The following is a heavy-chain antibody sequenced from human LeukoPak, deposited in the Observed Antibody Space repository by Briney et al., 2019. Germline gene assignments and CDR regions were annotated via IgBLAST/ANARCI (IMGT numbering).Heavy chain of an antibody. J-gene: IGHJ6*02. CDR1: GGSFSGYY. CDR3: ARGPLYCSSTSCYVSYYYYGMDV. V-gene: IGHV4-34*01. CDR2: INHSGST. Sequence: PSETLSLTCAVYGGSFSGYYWSWIRQPPGKGLEWIGEINHSGSTNYNPSLKSRVTISVGTSKNQFSLKLSSVTAADTAVYYCARGPLYCSSTSCYVSYYYYGMDVWGQGTTVTVSS. D-gene: IGHD2-2*01.